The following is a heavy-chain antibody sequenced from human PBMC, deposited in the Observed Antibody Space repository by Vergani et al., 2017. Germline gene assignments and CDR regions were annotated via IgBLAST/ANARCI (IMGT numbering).Heavy chain of an antibody. Sequence: QESGPGLVKPSETLSLTCTVSGGSISSSSYYWGWIRQPPGKALEWLAHIFSNDEKSYSTSLKSRLTISKDTSKSQVVLTMTNMDPVDTATYYCARIQDYDYVWGSYRLLDYWGQGTLVTVSS. CDR1: GGSISSSSYY. D-gene: IGHD3-16*02. CDR2: IFSNDEK. V-gene: IGHV2-26*01. CDR3: ARIQDYDYVWGSYRLLDY. J-gene: IGHJ4*02.